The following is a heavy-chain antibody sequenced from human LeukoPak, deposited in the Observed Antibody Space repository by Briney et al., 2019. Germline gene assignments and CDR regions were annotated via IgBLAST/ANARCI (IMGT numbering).Heavy chain of an antibody. CDR2: ITSSGGNT. CDR3: AKWGDYDVLTGYYVSDY. J-gene: IGHJ4*02. Sequence: GGSLRLSCAASGFTFSNYAMSWVRQAPGKGLEWVSAITSSGGNTYYADSVKGRFTISRDNSKNTVFLQMNSLRAEDTAVYCCAKWGDYDVLTGYYVSDYWGKGTLVTVSS. D-gene: IGHD3-9*01. V-gene: IGHV3-23*01. CDR1: GFTFSNYA.